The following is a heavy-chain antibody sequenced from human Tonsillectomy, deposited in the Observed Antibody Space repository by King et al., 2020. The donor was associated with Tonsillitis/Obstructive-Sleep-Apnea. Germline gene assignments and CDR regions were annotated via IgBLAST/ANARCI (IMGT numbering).Heavy chain of an antibody. J-gene: IGHJ5*01. CDR1: GGTFISYA. V-gene: IGHV1-69*04. D-gene: IGHD3/OR15-3a*01. Sequence: VQLVQSGAEVKKTGSSVKVSCKASGGTFISYAISWVRQAPGQGLEWMGRVIPTLGIGKYAQTLQGRATISADTSTTTAYMELSSLRSEDTAVYYCAREGTGRGSWGYTWFDSWGQGILVTVSS. CDR2: VIPTLGIG. CDR3: AREGTGRGSWGYTWFDS.